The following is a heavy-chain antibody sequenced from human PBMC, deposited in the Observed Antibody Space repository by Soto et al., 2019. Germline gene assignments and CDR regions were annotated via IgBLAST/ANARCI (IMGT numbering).Heavy chain of an antibody. Sequence: QVQLQESGPGLVKPSQTLSLTCTVSGGSISSGGYYWSWIRQPPGKGLEWIGYIYYSGSTYYNPSLKSRVTISADTSKHQFSLTLSPVTAADTAVYYCACGGTNGVCSFDYWGQGTLVTVSS. V-gene: IGHV4-31*03. CDR3: ACGGTNGVCSFDY. CDR1: GGSISSGGYY. CDR2: IYYSGST. J-gene: IGHJ4*02. D-gene: IGHD2-8*01.